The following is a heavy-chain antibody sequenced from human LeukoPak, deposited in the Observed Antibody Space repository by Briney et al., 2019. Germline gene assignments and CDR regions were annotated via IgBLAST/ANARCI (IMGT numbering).Heavy chain of an antibody. CDR2: IYYSFSGST. J-gene: IGHJ4*02. CDR3: ARDSGGYSYGDLDY. V-gene: IGHV4-59*12. Sequence: PSETLSLTCTVSGGSISNYYWNWIRQPPGKGLEWIGYIYYSFSGSTNYNPPLKSRVTISVDTSKGQFSLRLSSVTAADTAVYYCARDSGGYSYGDLDYWGQGTLVTVSS. D-gene: IGHD5-18*01. CDR1: GGSISNYY.